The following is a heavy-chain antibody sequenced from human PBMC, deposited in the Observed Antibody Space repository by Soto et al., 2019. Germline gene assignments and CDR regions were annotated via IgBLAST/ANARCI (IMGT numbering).Heavy chain of an antibody. V-gene: IGHV4-34*01. D-gene: IGHD3-10*01. CDR1: GGSFSGYY. CDR2: INHSGST. Sequence: KASETLSLTCAVYGGSFSGYYWSWIRQPPGKGLEWIGEINHSGSTNYNPSLKSRVTISVDTSKNQFSLKLSSVTAADTAVYYCARGRNYIWFGELLYFDYCGQRTLVTVSS. CDR3: ARGRNYIWFGELLYFDY. J-gene: IGHJ4*02.